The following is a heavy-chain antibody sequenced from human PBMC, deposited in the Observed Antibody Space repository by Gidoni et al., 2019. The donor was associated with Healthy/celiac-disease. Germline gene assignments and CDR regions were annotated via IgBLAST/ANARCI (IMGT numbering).Heavy chain of an antibody. J-gene: IGHJ5*02. Sequence: QVQLVQSGAEVKKPGASVKVSCKASGYTFTSYDINWVRQATGQGLQWMGWMNPNSGNTGYAQKFQGRVTMTSNTSIRTAYMELSSLRSEDTAVYYCARVQILKLRFLEWYRDNWFDPWGQGTLVTVSS. CDR2: MNPNSGNT. V-gene: IGHV1-8*01. CDR1: GYTFTSYD. D-gene: IGHD3-3*01. CDR3: ARVQILKLRFLEWYRDNWFDP.